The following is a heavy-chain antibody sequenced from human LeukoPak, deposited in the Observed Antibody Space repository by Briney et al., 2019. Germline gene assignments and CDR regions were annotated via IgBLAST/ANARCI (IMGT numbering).Heavy chain of an antibody. D-gene: IGHD3-22*01. V-gene: IGHV3-23*01. CDR2: ICISGGTT. CDR3: ANSGSSGLYTLFDP. J-gene: IGHJ5*02. Sequence: GGSLRLSCAASGFTFSNYAMNWVRQAPGKGLEWVSGICISGGTTYYADSVKGRFTISRDNSKNTLFLQMDSLRPEDTAVYYCANSGSSGLYTLFDPWGQGTLVTVSS. CDR1: GFTFSNYA.